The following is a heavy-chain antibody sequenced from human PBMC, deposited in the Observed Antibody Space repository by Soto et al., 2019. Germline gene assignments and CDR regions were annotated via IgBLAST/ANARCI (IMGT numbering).Heavy chain of an antibody. V-gene: IGHV1-46*01. Sequence: GASVKVSCKASGYTFTSYYMHWVRQAPGQGLEWMGIINPSGGSTSYAQKFQGRVTMTRDTSTSTVYMELSSLRSEDTAVYYCARDRYGDYYYYGMDVWGQGTTVTVSS. CDR1: GYTFTSYY. J-gene: IGHJ6*02. CDR3: ARDRYGDYYYYGMDV. CDR2: INPSGGST. D-gene: IGHD4-17*01.